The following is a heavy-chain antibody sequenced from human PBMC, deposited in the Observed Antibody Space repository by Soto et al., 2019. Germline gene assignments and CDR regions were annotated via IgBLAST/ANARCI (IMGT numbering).Heavy chain of an antibody. Sequence: GGSLRLSCAASGFTFSSYWMSWVRQAPGKGLEWVANIKQDGSEKYYVDSVKGRFTISRDNAKNSLYLQMNSLRAEDTAVYYCATEQYYYDSSGSIWGQGTMVTVSS. D-gene: IGHD3-22*01. CDR1: GFTFSSYW. CDR2: IKQDGSEK. V-gene: IGHV3-7*03. J-gene: IGHJ3*02. CDR3: ATEQYYYDSSGSI.